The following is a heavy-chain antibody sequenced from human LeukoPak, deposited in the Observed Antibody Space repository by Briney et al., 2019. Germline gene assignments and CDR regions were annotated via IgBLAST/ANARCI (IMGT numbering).Heavy chain of an antibody. D-gene: IGHD3-22*01. Sequence: PGRSLRLSCAASGFTFSSYAMHWVRQAPGKGLEWVAVISYDGSNKYYADSVKGRFTISRDNSKNTLYLQMNSLRAEDTAVYYCARDLYDSSGYYAPSSWGQGTLVTVSS. J-gene: IGHJ5*02. V-gene: IGHV3-30*04. CDR3: ARDLYDSSGYYAPSS. CDR1: GFTFSSYA. CDR2: ISYDGSNK.